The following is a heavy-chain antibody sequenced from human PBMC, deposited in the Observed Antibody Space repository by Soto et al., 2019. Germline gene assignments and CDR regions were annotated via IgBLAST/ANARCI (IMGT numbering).Heavy chain of an antibody. Sequence: GGSLRLSCAASGFTFSNYAMNWVRQAPGKGLEWVSGVTGDGSRTFYADSVKGRFTISRDNAENTVFLQMNSLRAEDTAVYYCARDNWNTVWGQGTMVTVSS. V-gene: IGHV3-74*01. J-gene: IGHJ3*01. CDR1: GFTFSNYA. CDR3: ARDNWNTV. CDR2: VTGDGSRT. D-gene: IGHD1-20*01.